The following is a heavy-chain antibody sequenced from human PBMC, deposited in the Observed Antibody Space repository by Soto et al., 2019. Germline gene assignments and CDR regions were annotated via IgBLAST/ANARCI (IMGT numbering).Heavy chain of an antibody. D-gene: IGHD6-13*01. Sequence: PSETLSLTCTVSGGSISSGGYYWSWIRQHPGKGLEWIGYIYYSGSTYYNPSLKSRVTISVDTSKNQFSLKLSSVTAADTAVYYCAVIAAAGRESLVHWGQGTLVTVSS. CDR3: AVIAAAGRESLVH. V-gene: IGHV4-31*03. CDR1: GGSISSGGYY. J-gene: IGHJ4*02. CDR2: IYYSGST.